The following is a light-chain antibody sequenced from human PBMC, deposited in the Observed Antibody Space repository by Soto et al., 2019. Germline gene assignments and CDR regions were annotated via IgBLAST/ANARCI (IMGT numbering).Light chain of an antibody. Sequence: IPMAQTPSSLSSSVGERVTITCQASQNINNYLNWYQQKPGRAPKLLIYDASNLEAGVPSRFRGSGSGTDFTFTISRLQPEDIATYYCQQYENLPTFGQGTRLEIK. CDR3: QQYENLPT. CDR2: DAS. V-gene: IGKV1-33*01. J-gene: IGKJ5*01. CDR1: QNINNY.